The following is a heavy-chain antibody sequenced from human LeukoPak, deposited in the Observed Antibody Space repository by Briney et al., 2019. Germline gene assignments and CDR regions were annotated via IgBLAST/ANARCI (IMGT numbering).Heavy chain of an antibody. V-gene: IGHV4-30-4*02. D-gene: IGHD2-2*03. CDR1: GGSSSSGDYY. CDR2: IYYSGST. CDR3: ARGQVDIVVVPASYYYYMDV. Sequence: SETLSLTCTVSGGSSSSGDYYWSWIRQPPGKGLEWIGYIYYSGSTYYNPSLKSRVTISVDTSKNQFSLKLSSVTAADTAVYYCARGQVDIVVVPASYYYYMDVWGKGTTVTVSS. J-gene: IGHJ6*03.